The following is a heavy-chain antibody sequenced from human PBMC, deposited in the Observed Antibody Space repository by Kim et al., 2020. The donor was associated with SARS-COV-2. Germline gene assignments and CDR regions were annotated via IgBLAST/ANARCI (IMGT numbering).Heavy chain of an antibody. D-gene: IGHD3-16*01. CDR3: ARARRWGGLYYFDY. V-gene: IGHV1-3*01. Sequence: SQRFQGRGTITRDPAASTAYMELSSLRSEDTAVYYCARARRWGGLYYFDYWGQGTLVTVSS. J-gene: IGHJ4*02.